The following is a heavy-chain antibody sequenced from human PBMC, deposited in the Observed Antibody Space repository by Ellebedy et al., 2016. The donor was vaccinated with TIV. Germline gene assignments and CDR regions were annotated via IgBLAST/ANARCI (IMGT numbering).Heavy chain of an antibody. CDR2: IIPIFGTA. V-gene: IGHV1-69*13. CDR3: ARDQGYVVASYYYYGMDV. CDR1: GGTFSSYA. J-gene: IGHJ6*02. Sequence: SVKVSCXASGGTFSSYAISWVRQAPGQGLEWMGGIIPIFGTANYAQKFQGRVTITADESTSTAYMKLSSLRSEDTAVYYCARDQGYVVASYYYYGMDVWGQGTTVTVSS. D-gene: IGHD2-15*01.